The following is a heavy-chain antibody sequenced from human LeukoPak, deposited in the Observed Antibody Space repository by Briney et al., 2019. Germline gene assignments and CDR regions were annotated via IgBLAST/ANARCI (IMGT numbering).Heavy chain of an antibody. J-gene: IGHJ4*02. CDR3: ARGAYLRYFDWSPFDY. CDR1: GGSISSYY. V-gene: IGHV4-59*08. D-gene: IGHD3-9*01. CDR2: IYYSGST. Sequence: TSETLSLTCTVSGGSISSYYWSWIRQPPGKGLEWIGYIYYSGSTNYNPSLKSRVTISVDTSKNQFSLKLSSVTAADTAVYYCARGAYLRYFDWSPFDYWGQGTLVTVSS.